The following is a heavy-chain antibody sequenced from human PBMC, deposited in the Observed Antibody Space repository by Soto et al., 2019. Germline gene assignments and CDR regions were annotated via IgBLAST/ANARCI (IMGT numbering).Heavy chain of an antibody. Sequence: PSETLSLTCAVSGSSISSGGYSWSWIRQPPGKGLEWIGYIYHSGSTYYNPSLKSRVTISVDRSKNQFSLKLSSVTAADTAVYYCARPGRKTRFPHSSGWSYFDYWGQGTLVTVSS. J-gene: IGHJ4*02. D-gene: IGHD6-19*01. CDR3: ARPGRKTRFPHSSGWSYFDY. CDR1: GSSISSGGYS. CDR2: IYHSGST. V-gene: IGHV4-30-2*01.